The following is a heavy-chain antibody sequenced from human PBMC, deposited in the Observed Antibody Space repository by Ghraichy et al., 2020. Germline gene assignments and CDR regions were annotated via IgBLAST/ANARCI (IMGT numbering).Heavy chain of an antibody. Sequence: SVKVSCKASGCTFSNNAINWVRQAPGQGLEWMGWIIPLFRTPYYAQKFQGRITITADESISTAYMELSRLRSEDTAMYYCARASTHSGNSHLEVDFCGQGPLVNVSS. D-gene: IGHD1-26*01. J-gene: IGHJ4*02. CDR2: IIPLFRTP. V-gene: IGHV1-69*13. CDR3: ARASTHSGNSHLEVDF. CDR1: GCTFSNNA.